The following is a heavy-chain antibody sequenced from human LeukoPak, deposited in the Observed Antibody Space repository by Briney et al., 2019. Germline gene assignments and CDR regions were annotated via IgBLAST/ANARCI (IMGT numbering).Heavy chain of an antibody. CDR2: INHSGST. CDR1: GGSFSGYY. J-gene: IGHJ4*02. D-gene: IGHD1-26*01. CDR3: AIGWELHRFGY. Sequence: SETLSLTCAVYGGSFSGYYWSWIRQPPGKGLEWIGEINHSGSTNYNPSLKSRVTISVDTSKNQFSPKLSSVTAADTAVYYCAIGWELHRFGYWGQGTLVTVSS. V-gene: IGHV4-34*01.